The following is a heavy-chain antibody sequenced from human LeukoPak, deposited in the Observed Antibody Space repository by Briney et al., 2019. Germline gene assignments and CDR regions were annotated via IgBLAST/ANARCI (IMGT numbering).Heavy chain of an antibody. V-gene: IGHV1-69*04. J-gene: IGHJ4*02. CDR3: ASGAIAVAGTGDLGFDY. CDR2: IIPILGIA. Sequence: ASVKVSCKASGGIFSSYAISWVRQAPGQGLEWMGRIIPILGIANYAQKFQGRVTITADKSTSTAYMELSSLRSEDTAVYYCASGAIAVAGTGDLGFDYWGQGTQVTVSS. CDR1: GGIFSSYA. D-gene: IGHD6-19*01.